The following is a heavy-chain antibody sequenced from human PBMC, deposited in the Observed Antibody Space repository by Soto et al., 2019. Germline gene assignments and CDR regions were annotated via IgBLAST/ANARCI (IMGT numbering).Heavy chain of an antibody. CDR1: GGTFSSYA. V-gene: IGHV1-69*01. CDR2: IIPIFGTA. J-gene: IGHJ2*01. D-gene: IGHD6-13*01. CDR3: ARETISSWEGRNWYFDL. Sequence: QVQLVQSGAEVKKPGSSVKVSCKASGGTFSSYAISWVRQAPGQGLEWMGGIIPIFGTANYAQKFQGRVTITADESTSTADMELSSLRSEDTAVYYCARETISSWEGRNWYFDLWGRGTLVTVSS.